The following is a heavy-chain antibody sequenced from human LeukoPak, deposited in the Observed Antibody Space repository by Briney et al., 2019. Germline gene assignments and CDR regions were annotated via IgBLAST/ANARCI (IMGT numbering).Heavy chain of an antibody. CDR3: ARGYCSGGSCSPFGAFDI. CDR2: INPNSGVT. V-gene: IGHV1-2*02. D-gene: IGHD2-15*01. J-gene: IGHJ3*02. CDR1: GYTFTGYY. Sequence: VASVKVSCKASGYTFTGYYMHWVRQAPGQGLEWMGWINPNSGVTNYAQKFQGSVTMTRDTSISTAYMELRRLRSDDTAVYYCARGYCSGGSCSPFGAFDIWGQGTMVTVSS.